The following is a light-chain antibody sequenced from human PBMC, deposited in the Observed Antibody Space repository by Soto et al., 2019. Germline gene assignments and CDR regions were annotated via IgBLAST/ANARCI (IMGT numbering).Light chain of an antibody. V-gene: IGLV4-69*01. CDR3: QTWGTGIRV. CDR2: VNSDGSH. CDR1: SGHSNYA. J-gene: IGLJ1*01. Sequence: QLVLTQSPSASASLGASVKLTCTLSSGHSNYAIAWHQQQPEKGPRYLMKVNSDGSHRKGDGIPDRFSGPSSGAQRYLTIPSRQSEDEADYYCQTWGTGIRVFGTGTKLTVL.